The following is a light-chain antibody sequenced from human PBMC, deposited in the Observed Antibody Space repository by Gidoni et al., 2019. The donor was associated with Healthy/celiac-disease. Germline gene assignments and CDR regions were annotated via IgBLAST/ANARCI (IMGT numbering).Light chain of an antibody. CDR2: DAS. J-gene: IGKJ5*01. Sequence: ELVLTPSPPTLSLSPGERATLPGRASQSVSSDLAWYQQKPGQAPRLLLYDASNRATGIPARGSGSGSGTDFTRTISSREHEDVEVDYWQQRSNWPPITFGQGTRLEIK. CDR3: QQRSNWPPIT. CDR1: QSVSSD. V-gene: IGKV3-11*01.